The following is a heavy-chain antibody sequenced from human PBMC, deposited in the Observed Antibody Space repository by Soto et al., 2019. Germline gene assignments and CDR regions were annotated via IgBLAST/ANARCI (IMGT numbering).Heavy chain of an antibody. CDR2: ISSSSTYI. J-gene: IGHJ4*02. D-gene: IGHD6-19*01. CDR3: VRARGAVAGMTDLDY. Sequence: EVQLVESGGGLVKPGGSLRLSCAASGFTFNSFSMNWVRQAPGKGLEWVSSISSSSTYIYFADSLTGRFTISRDNAKNSLYLQMNSLRAEDTAVYYCVRARGAVAGMTDLDYWGQGTLVTVSS. V-gene: IGHV3-21*02. CDR1: GFTFNSFS.